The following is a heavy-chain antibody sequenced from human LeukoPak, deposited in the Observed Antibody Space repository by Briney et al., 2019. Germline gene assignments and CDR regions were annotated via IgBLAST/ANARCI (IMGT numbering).Heavy chain of an antibody. J-gene: IGHJ1*01. CDR2: SGST. CDR1: GGSLSSDSYY. D-gene: IGHD3-22*01. CDR3: ASPRGDDSGGYYTWYFHH. Sequence: SETLSLTCTVFGGSLSSDSYYWGWIRQPPGRGLEWIGSGSTYYNPSLKSRVTISVDTSKNQFSLKLSSVTAADTAVYFCASPRGDDSGGYYTWYFHHWGQGILVTVSS. V-gene: IGHV4-39*07.